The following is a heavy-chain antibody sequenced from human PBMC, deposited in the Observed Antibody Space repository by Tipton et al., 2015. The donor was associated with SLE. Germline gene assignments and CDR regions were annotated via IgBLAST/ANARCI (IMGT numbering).Heavy chain of an antibody. D-gene: IGHD5-24*01. CDR1: GDSISTYY. CDR3: ARGTHFYGYCDS. CDR2: VYYSGST. V-gene: IGHV4-59*12. Sequence: TLSLTCTISGDSISTYYWSWIRQPPGKGLEWIGYVYYSGSTNYNASLKSRVTISIDTSRNHFSLSLNSLTAADTDVYYCARGTHFYGYCDSWGQGVLVTVSS. J-gene: IGHJ4*02.